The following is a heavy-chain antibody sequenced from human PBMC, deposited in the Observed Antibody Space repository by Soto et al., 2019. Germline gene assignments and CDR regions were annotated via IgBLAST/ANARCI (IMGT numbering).Heavy chain of an antibody. CDR1: GFTFSSYS. V-gene: IGHV3-21*01. CDR3: ARDVVTYYYGSGNLN. Sequence: EVQLVESGGGLVKPGGSLRLSCAASGFTFSSYSMNWVRQAPGKGLEWVSSISSSSSYIYYADSVKGRFTISRDNAKNSLYLQMNSLRAEDTAVYYCARDVVTYYYGSGNLNWSQGTLVTVSS. J-gene: IGHJ4*02. D-gene: IGHD3-10*01. CDR2: ISSSSSYI.